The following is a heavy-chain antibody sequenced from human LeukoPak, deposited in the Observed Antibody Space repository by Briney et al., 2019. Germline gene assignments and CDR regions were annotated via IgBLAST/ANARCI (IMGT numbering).Heavy chain of an antibody. V-gene: IGHV1-2*02. CDR1: GYPFIDYY. CDR2: INSKTGGL. CDR3: AGGRGGYNVIDY. Sequence: GGSVKVSCKTSGYPFIDYYMHWVRQAPGQGLEWMGWINSKTGGLNYAQKFQARVTMTRDTFISTGFMELSSLTSDDTAVYYCAGGRGGYNVIDYWGQGTLVTVSS. D-gene: IGHD6-25*01. J-gene: IGHJ4*02.